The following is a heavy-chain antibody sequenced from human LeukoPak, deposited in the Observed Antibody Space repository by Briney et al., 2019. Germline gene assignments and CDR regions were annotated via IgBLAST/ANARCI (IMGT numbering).Heavy chain of an antibody. CDR3: AKDLDTMVRGVTHAFDI. J-gene: IGHJ3*02. CDR1: GNTFTTYD. CDR2: MNPNSDNT. D-gene: IGHD3-10*01. V-gene: IGHV1-8*01. Sequence: ASVKVSCKASGNTFTTYDINRVRQATGQGLEWMGWMNPNSDNTGYAQKFQGRVTMTRNTSISTAYMELSSLRSEDTAVYYCAKDLDTMVRGVTHAFDIWGQGTMVTVSS.